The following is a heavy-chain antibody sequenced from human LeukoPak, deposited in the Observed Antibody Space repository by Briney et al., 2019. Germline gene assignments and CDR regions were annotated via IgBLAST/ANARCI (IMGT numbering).Heavy chain of an antibody. CDR3: ARSAYCRGGTCYTDYYYNMDV. D-gene: IGHD2-15*01. CDR2: IKQDGNDY. CDR1: GFTFSNYW. V-gene: IGHV3-7*03. J-gene: IGHJ6*02. Sequence: GGSLRLSCTASGFTFSNYWMSWVRQAPGKGLEWVANIKQDGNDYYYVDSVKGRFTISRDNAKNSLYLQMNSLRAEDTAVYYCARSAYCRGGTCYTDYYYNMDVWAQGTTVTVPS.